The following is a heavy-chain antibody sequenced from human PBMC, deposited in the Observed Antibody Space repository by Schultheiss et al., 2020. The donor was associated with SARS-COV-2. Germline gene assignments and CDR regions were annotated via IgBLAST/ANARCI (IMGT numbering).Heavy chain of an antibody. D-gene: IGHD3-22*01. J-gene: IGHJ4*02. V-gene: IGHV3-30*12. CDR1: GFTFSSYS. CDR3: AKDLATYYYDSSPTQPLVY. Sequence: GGSLRLSCAASGFTFSSYSMNWVRQAPGKGLEWVAVISYDGSNKYYADSVKGRFTISRDNSKNTLYLQMNSLRAEDTAVYYCAKDLATYYYDSSPTQPLVYWGQGTLVTVSS. CDR2: ISYDGSNK.